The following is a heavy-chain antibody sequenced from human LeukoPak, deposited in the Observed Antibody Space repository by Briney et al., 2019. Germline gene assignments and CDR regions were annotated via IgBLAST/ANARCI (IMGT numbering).Heavy chain of an antibody. CDR1: GFVVSGNY. J-gene: IGHJ4*02. D-gene: IGHD6-19*01. CDR2: IYSGGTT. Sequence: GGSLRLSCAASGFVVSGNYMSWVRQTPGKGLEWISVIYSGGTTYYADSVKGRFTISRDDAGSTLGLQMNSLRVEDTAVYYCARAAGPSGHWGPGTLVIVSS. V-gene: IGHV3-66*01. CDR3: ARAAGPSGH.